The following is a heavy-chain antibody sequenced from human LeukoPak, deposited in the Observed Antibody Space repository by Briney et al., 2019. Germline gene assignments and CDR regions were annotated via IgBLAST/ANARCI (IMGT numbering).Heavy chain of an antibody. CDR2: ISESGSNT. CDR3: ARRLSSIWYYDY. J-gene: IGHJ4*02. Sequence: GGSLRLSCAASGFTFSSYGMSWVRQAPEKGLEWVSSISESGSNTYYADSGEDRFTISRDNSKNALYLQMNSLRAEDTAVYFCARRLSSIWYYDYWGQGTLVPVSS. V-gene: IGHV3-23*01. CDR1: GFTFSSYG. D-gene: IGHD6-13*01.